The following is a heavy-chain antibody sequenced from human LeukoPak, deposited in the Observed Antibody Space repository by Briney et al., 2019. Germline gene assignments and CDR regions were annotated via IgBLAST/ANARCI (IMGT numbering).Heavy chain of an antibody. D-gene: IGHD2-21*02. CDR3: AREGRACGGDCYPDAFDI. V-gene: IGHV4-59*01. CDR2: IYYRGNT. J-gene: IGHJ3*02. CDR1: GGSISTYY. Sequence: SETLSLTCTVSGGSISTYYWSWIRQPPGKGLEWIGYIYYRGNTNYNPSLQSRVSISVDTSKNQFSLKLSSVTAADTAVYYCAREGRACGGDCYPDAFDIWGQGTMVTVSS.